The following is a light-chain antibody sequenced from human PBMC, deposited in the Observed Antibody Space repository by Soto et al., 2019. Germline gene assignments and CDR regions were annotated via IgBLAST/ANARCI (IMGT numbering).Light chain of an antibody. CDR2: GAS. CDR3: HQYNTWPRT. V-gene: IGKV3-15*01. Sequence: EIVMTQSPVTLSVSPGERATLSCRASQTVTSNLAWYQQKPGPAPRLVIHGASIRATDFPARFSGSGSGTEFTLTISSLQSEDIAVDYCHQYNTWPRTFGQGTKVESK. J-gene: IGKJ1*01. CDR1: QTVTSN.